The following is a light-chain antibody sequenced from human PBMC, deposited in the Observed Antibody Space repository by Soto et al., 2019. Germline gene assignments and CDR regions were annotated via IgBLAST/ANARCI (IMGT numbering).Light chain of an antibody. CDR2: DVT. CDR3: CSYTTSSSRI. J-gene: IGLJ2*01. Sequence: QSALTQPRSVSGSPGQSVAISCAGTSSDVGRYNYVSWYQQYPGKAPKLIIYDVTKRPSGVPDRFSGSKSGNTASLTISGLQAEDEADYYCCSYTTSSSRIFGGGTKLTVL. CDR1: SSDVGRYNY. V-gene: IGLV2-11*01.